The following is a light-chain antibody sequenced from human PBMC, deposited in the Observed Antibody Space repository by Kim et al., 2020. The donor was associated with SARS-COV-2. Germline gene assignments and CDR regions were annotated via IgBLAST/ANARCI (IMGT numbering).Light chain of an antibody. CDR1: QSISNW. V-gene: IGKV1-5*03. CDR2: KAS. J-gene: IGKJ2*01. CDR3: QQYSSPVT. Sequence: DIQMTQSPSTLSASVGDRVTITCRASQSISNWLAWYQQKPGKAPKLLIYKASTLQSGVPSRFSGSGSGTEFTLTINCLQPDDFATYSCQQYSSPVTFGQGTKLEI.